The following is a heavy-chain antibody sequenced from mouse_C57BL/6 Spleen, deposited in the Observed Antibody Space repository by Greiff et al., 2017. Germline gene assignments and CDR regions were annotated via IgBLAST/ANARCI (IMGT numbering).Heavy chain of an antibody. J-gene: IGHJ3*01. CDR3: ARGLDSSGSWFAY. CDR2: IYPRDGST. D-gene: IGHD3-2*02. Sequence: QVQLKESGPELVKPGASVKLSCKASGYTFTSYDINWVKQRPGQGLEWIGWIYPRDGSTKYNEKFKGKATLTVDTSSSTAYMELHSLTSEDSAVYFCARGLDSSGSWFAYWGQGTLVTVSA. V-gene: IGHV1-85*01. CDR1: GYTFTSYD.